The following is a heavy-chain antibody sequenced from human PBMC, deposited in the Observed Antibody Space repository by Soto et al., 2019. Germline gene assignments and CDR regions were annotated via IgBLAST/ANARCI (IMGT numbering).Heavy chain of an antibody. CDR2: VYHTGDT. CDR3: AREIVTAGGNNYFDS. V-gene: IGHV4-4*02. CDR1: GGTVASSHW. Sequence: SETLSLTCGVSGGTVASSHWWSWVRQSPGRGLEWIGNVYHTGDTNFNPSLQSRVTFSVDKSNNQFSLRLTSVTAADTAVYFCAREIVTAGGNNYFDSWGPGTLVTVSS. D-gene: IGHD2-21*02. J-gene: IGHJ5*01.